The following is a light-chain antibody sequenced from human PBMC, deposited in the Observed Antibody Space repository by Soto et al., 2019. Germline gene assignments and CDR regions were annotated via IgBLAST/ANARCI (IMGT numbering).Light chain of an antibody. J-gene: IGLJ2*01. V-gene: IGLV3-25*02. CDR1: QLPKQY. Sequence: SYELTQPPSVSVYPGQPPTISCSGDQLPKQYAHWYQQRPGRAPVLAICKDTERPSGIPDRFSGSSSGTTVTLTITGVQAEDEADYYCQSSHRSSAYVLFCGGTPLTDL. CDR3: QSSHRSSAYVL. CDR2: KDT.